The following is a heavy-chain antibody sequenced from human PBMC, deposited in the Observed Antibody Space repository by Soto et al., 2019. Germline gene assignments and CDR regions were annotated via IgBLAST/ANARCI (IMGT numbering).Heavy chain of an antibody. CDR2: IIPIFGTA. CDR3: ASRVRYCSSTSCYMEAFDI. D-gene: IGHD2-2*02. V-gene: IGHV1-69*13. J-gene: IGHJ3*02. Sequence: ASVKVSCKASGGTFSSYAISWVRQAPGQGLEWMGGIIPIFGTANYAQKFQGRVTITADESMSTAYMELSSLRSEDTAVYYCASRVRYCSSTSCYMEAFDIWGQGTMVTVSS. CDR1: GGTFSSYA.